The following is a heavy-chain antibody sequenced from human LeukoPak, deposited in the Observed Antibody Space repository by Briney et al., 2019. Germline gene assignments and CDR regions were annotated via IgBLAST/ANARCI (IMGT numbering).Heavy chain of an antibody. J-gene: IGHJ4*02. CDR3: ARERGWDSSGYYQGFFDY. D-gene: IGHD3-22*01. Sequence: SETLSLTCTVSGGSISSYYWSWIRQPPGKGLEWIGYIYYSGSTNYNPSLKSRVTISVDTSKNQFSLKLSSVTAADTAVYHCARERGWDSSGYYQGFFDYWGQGTLSPSPQ. V-gene: IGHV4-59*01. CDR1: GGSISSYY. CDR2: IYYSGST.